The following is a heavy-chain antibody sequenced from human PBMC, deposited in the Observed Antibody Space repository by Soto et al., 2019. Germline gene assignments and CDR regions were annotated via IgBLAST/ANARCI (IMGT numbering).Heavy chain of an antibody. Sequence: QVQLVQSGAEVKKPGASVKVSCKASGYTFTNYDINWVRQAPGQGLEWMGWISAYNGDTNYAQKLQGRVTMTTDTSTSTAYMELRSLRSDDTAVYYCARSALPDPVVVVGHTPFDPWGQGTLVTVSS. D-gene: IGHD2-15*01. CDR3: ARSALPDPVVVVGHTPFDP. CDR2: ISAYNGDT. J-gene: IGHJ5*02. CDR1: GYTFTNYD. V-gene: IGHV1-18*01.